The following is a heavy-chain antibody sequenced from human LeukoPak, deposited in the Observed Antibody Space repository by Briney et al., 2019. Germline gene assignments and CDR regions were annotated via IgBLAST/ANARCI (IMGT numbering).Heavy chain of an antibody. Sequence: GSLRLSCAASGFTFSTYPMHWVRQAPGKGLEWVAVISYDGSNKYNSDSVKGRFTISRDNSKNTLYLQMNSLRADDTALYYCARETQQIQLSNPFDIWGQGTMVTVSS. CDR2: ISYDGSNK. J-gene: IGHJ3*02. V-gene: IGHV3-30-3*01. D-gene: IGHD5-18*01. CDR1: GFTFSTYP. CDR3: ARETQQIQLSNPFDI.